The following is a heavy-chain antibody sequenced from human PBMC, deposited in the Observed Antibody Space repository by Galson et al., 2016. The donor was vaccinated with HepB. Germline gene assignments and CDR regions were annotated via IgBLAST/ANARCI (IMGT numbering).Heavy chain of an antibody. J-gene: IGHJ6*01. CDR2: MSVDGSNK. Sequence: SLRLSCAASGFTFSNYGMHWVRQAPGKGLEWVAVMSVDGSNKYYADSVKGRFIISRDNSKNTLCLQMNRLRAEDTAVYLCANGHSQTYYYHYGMDVWGQGTTVTVSS. CDR1: GFTFSNYG. CDR3: ANGHSQTYYYHYGMDV. V-gene: IGHV3-30*18. D-gene: IGHD1-26*01.